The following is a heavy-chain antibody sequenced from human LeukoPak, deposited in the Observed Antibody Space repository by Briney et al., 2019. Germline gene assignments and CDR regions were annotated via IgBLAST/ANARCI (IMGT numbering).Heavy chain of an antibody. CDR2: INPSGGST. CDR3: ARDERDTMVRGVAAPYYYGMDV. J-gene: IGHJ6*04. D-gene: IGHD3-10*01. Sequence: VASVKVSCKASGYTFTSYYMHWVRQAPVQGLEWMGIINPSGGSTSYAQKFQGRVTMTRDTSTSTVYMELSSLRSEDTAVYYCARDERDTMVRGVAAPYYYGMDVWGKGTTVTVSS. CDR1: GYTFTSYY. V-gene: IGHV1-46*01.